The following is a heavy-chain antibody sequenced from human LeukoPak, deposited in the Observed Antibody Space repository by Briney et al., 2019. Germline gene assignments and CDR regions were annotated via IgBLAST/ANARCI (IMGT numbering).Heavy chain of an antibody. J-gene: IGHJ6*03. D-gene: IGHD3-22*01. Sequence: GGSLKISCKASGYTFTRNWIGWVRQMPGKGLEWMGIIYPGDSDTRYSPSFQGQVTISADKSISTVYLHWSSLKASDTAMYYCARQSDNSGYYPYYYMDVWGKGTTVTVSS. CDR2: IYPGDSDT. CDR3: ARQSDNSGYYPYYYMDV. V-gene: IGHV5-51*01. CDR1: GYTFTRNW.